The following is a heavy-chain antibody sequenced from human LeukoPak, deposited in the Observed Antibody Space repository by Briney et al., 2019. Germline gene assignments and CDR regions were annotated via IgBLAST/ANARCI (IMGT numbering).Heavy chain of an antibody. D-gene: IGHD5-18*01. J-gene: IGHJ4*02. CDR1: GFIFSSYS. V-gene: IGHV3-48*01. Sequence: GGSLRLSCAASGFIFSSYSMNWVRQAPGQGLEWVSYISSSSSIYYAESVKGRFSISRDNAMNSLFLQMNSLRAEDTAVYYCARDLGYNYNPFDYWGQGTLVTVSS. CDR3: ARDLGYNYNPFDY. CDR2: ISSSSSI.